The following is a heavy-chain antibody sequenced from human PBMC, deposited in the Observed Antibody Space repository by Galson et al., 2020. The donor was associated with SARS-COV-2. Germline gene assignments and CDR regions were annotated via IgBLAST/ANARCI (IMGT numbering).Heavy chain of an antibody. Sequence: ASVKVSCKASGYTFTNYHVHWVRQAPGQGLEWMGIINPSAGSTNYAQNFQGRVTMTRDTSTNTVYMELSSLTSEDTAVYYCASARVTITVVVGGTGDDASDIWGQGTMVTVSA. CDR3: ASARVTITVVVGGTGDDASDI. CDR2: INPSAGST. J-gene: IGHJ3*02. CDR1: GYTFTNYH. V-gene: IGHV1-46*03. D-gene: IGHD3-22*01.